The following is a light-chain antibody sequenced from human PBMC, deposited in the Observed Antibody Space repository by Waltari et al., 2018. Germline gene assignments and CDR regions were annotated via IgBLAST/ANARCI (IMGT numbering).Light chain of an antibody. CDR2: VNGDGSH. CDR3: ETGGHGTWV. J-gene: IGLJ3*02. Sequence: QQPGKDPRYLMKVNGDGSHRKGDDIPDRFAGSGSGPGRYLTISSLQSEDEADYYCETGGHGTWVFGGGTKLTVL. V-gene: IGLV4-69*01.